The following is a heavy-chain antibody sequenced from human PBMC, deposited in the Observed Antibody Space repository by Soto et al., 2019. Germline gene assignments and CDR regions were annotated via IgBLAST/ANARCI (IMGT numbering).Heavy chain of an antibody. CDR1: GGSFSGYY. Sequence: QVQLQQWGAGLLKPSETLSLTCAVYGGSFSGYYWNWIRQPPGKGLEWNGEINQSGSTNYTPSLRSRVTISVDTSKHPSSLKLSSVTAADTAVYYAARTYSSSWSPFDYWGQGTLVTVSS. CDR2: INQSGST. J-gene: IGHJ4*02. CDR3: ARTYSSSWSPFDY. D-gene: IGHD6-13*01. V-gene: IGHV4-34*01.